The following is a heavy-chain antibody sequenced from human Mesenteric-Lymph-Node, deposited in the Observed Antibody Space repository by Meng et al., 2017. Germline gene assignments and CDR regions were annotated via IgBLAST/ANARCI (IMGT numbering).Heavy chain of an antibody. D-gene: IGHD2-15*01. Sequence: SVKVSCKASGGTFSNYAISWVRQAPGQGLEWMGGIIPIFGTANYAQKLQGRVTITADESTSTAYMELSSLRSEDTAVYYCARGGYCSGGSCYYDYYYGMDVWGQGTTVTVSS. CDR2: IIPIFGTA. V-gene: IGHV1-69*13. CDR3: ARGGYCSGGSCYYDYYYGMDV. J-gene: IGHJ6*02. CDR1: GGTFSNYA.